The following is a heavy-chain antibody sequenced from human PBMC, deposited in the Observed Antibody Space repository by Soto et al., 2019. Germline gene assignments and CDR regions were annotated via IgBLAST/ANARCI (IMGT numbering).Heavy chain of an antibody. CDR2: IYYSGST. J-gene: IGHJ4*02. V-gene: IGHV4-39*07. CDR3: ARAGAATLSDF. Sequence: SETLSLTCTVSGGSISSSSYYWGWIRQPPGKGLEWIGSIYYSGSTYYNPSLKSRVTISVDTSKNQFSLKLSSVTAADTAVYNCARAGAATLSDFWGQGTLVTVSS. CDR1: GGSISSSSYY. D-gene: IGHD2-15*01.